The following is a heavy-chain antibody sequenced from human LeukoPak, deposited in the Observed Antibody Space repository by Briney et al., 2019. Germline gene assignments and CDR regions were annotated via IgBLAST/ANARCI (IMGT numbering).Heavy chain of an antibody. CDR3: ARVFGGYYYYMDV. Sequence: GGTLRLSCAASGFTFSSYSMNWVRQAPGKGLEWVSSTSSSSSYIYYADSVKGRFTISRDNAKNSLYLQMNRLRAEDTAVYYCARVFGGYYYYMDVWGKGTTVTVSS. J-gene: IGHJ6*03. CDR2: TSSSSSYI. D-gene: IGHD4-23*01. CDR1: GFTFSSYS. V-gene: IGHV3-21*01.